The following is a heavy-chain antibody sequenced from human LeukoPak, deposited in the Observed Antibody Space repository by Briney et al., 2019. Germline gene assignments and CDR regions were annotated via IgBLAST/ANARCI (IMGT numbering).Heavy chain of an antibody. V-gene: IGHV3-9*01. D-gene: IGHD3-10*02. Sequence: GGSLRLSCAASGFTFDDYAMHWVRQAPGKGLEWVSGISWNSGSIGYADSVKGRFTISRDNAKNSLYLQMNSLRAEDTAVYCCAELGITMIGGVWGKGTTVTISS. J-gene: IGHJ6*04. CDR1: GFTFDDYA. CDR3: AELGITMIGGV. CDR2: ISWNSGSI.